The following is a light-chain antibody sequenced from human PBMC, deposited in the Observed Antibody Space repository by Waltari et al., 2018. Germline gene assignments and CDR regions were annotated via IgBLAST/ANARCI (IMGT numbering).Light chain of an antibody. Sequence: EIVLTQSPGTLSLSPGERATLSCRASQSVSRALAWYQQKPGQAPRLLIYGASNRATGIPYRFSGSGSGTYFSLTISRLDPEDVAVYYCQHYERLPATFGQGTKVEIK. CDR3: QHYERLPAT. J-gene: IGKJ1*01. CDR1: QSVSRA. V-gene: IGKV3-20*01. CDR2: GAS.